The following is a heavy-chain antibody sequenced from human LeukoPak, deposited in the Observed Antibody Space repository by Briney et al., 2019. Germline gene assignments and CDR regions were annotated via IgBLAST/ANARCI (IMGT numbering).Heavy chain of an antibody. Sequence: GGSLRLSCAASAFTFSRYWMHWVRLTPGEGLVWVSRISSDGTTTTYADSVKGRFTISRDNARNTLYLQMNSLRAEDTAVYYCARFAYDSGSLSWGQGTLVTVSS. CDR3: ARFAYDSGSLS. V-gene: IGHV3-74*01. J-gene: IGHJ5*02. CDR2: ISSDGTTT. CDR1: AFTFSRYW. D-gene: IGHD3-10*01.